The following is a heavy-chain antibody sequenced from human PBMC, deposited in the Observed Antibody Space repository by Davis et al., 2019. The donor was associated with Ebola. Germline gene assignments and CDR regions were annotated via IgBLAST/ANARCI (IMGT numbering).Heavy chain of an antibody. J-gene: IGHJ6*02. CDR3: ARLTGDLYYYGMDV. D-gene: IGHD7-27*01. V-gene: IGHV3-30*04. Sequence: GGSLRLSCAASGFTFSGSAMHWVRQAPGKGLEWVAVIWYDGSNKYYADSVKGRFTISRDNSKNTLYLQMNSLRAEDTAVYYCARLTGDLYYYGMDVWGQGTTVTVSS. CDR2: IWYDGSNK. CDR1: GFTFSGSA.